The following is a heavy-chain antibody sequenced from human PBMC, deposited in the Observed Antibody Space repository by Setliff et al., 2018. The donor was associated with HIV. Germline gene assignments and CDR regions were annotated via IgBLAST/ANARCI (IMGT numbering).Heavy chain of an antibody. J-gene: IGHJ4*02. V-gene: IGHV4-30-2*01. Sequence: SETLSLTCAVSGGSFSSGSYSWSWIRQPPGKGLEWIGYIYHSGSTYSNPSLKSRVTISVDKSKNQFSLKLSSVTAADTAVYYCVRGPYDYVWGSYRPNYFDYWGQGTLVTVSS. D-gene: IGHD3-16*02. CDR2: IYHSGST. CDR3: VRGPYDYVWGSYRPNYFDY. CDR1: GGSFSSGSYS.